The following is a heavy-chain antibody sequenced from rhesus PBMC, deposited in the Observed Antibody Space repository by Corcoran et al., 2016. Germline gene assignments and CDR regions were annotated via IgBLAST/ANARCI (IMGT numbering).Heavy chain of an antibody. CDR1: GFTFSDYY. CDR2: SRNKANGGTE. J-gene: IGHJ4*01. D-gene: IGHD6-31*01. V-gene: IGHV3S22*01. CDR3: ARGRIAAALVDY. Sequence: EVQLVESGGGLVQPGGSLRLSCAASGFTFSDYYMSGVRQAPGKGPEWVGFSRNKANGGTEEYAASVKGRFTSSRDDSKSIASLQMNSLKTEDTAVYYCARGRIAAALVDYWGQGVLVTVSS.